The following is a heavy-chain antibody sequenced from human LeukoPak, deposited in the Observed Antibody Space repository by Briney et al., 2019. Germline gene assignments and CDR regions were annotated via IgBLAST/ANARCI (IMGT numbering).Heavy chain of an antibody. CDR3: AREKSPMYYYDSSGSASFDI. Sequence: GGSLRLSCAASGFTFSSYSMNWVRQAPGKGLEWVSSISSSSSYIYYADPVKGRFTISRDNAKNSLYLQMNSLRAEDTAVYYCAREKSPMYYYDSSGSASFDIWGQGTMVTVSS. D-gene: IGHD3-22*01. V-gene: IGHV3-21*01. J-gene: IGHJ3*02. CDR2: ISSSSSYI. CDR1: GFTFSSYS.